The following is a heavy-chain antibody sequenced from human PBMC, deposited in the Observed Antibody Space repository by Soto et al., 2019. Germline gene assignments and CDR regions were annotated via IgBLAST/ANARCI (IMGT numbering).Heavy chain of an antibody. CDR1: GGSISSYS. V-gene: IGHV4-59*01. J-gene: IGHJ5*02. D-gene: IGHD3-22*01. CDR2: IYYSGST. CDR3: ARTDYYDSSGSFDP. Sequence: SETLSLTCTVSGGSISSYSWSWIRQPQGKGLEWIGYIYYSGSTNYNPSLKSRVTISVDTSKNQFSLKLSSVTAADTAVYYCARTDYYDSSGSFDPWGQGTLVTVSS.